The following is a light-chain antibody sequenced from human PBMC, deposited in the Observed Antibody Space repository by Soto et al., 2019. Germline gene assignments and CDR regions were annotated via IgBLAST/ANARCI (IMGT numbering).Light chain of an antibody. Sequence: QSVLTQPPSVSGSPGQSVTLSCTGNSSYVGGYNYVSWYQQHPGKAPKLMIYDVSKRPSGVPDRFSGFKSGNTASLTISGLQAEDEADYSCCSHAGTYIYVFGTGTKVTVL. J-gene: IGLJ1*01. V-gene: IGLV2-11*01. CDR3: CSHAGTYIYV. CDR1: SSYVGGYNY. CDR2: DVS.